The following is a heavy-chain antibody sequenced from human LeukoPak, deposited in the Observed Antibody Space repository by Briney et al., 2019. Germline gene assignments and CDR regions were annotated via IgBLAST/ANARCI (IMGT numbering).Heavy chain of an antibody. CDR2: IYYSGST. CDR3: ARVGRYDERYDILTGYYKAAFDI. V-gene: IGHV4-30-4*01. Sequence: SETLSLTCTVSGGSISSGDYYWSWIRQPPGKGLEWIGYIYYSGSTYYNPSLKSRVTISVDTSKNQFSLKLSSVTAADTAVYYCARVGRYDERYDILTGYYKAAFDIWGQGTMVTVSS. CDR1: GGSISSGDYY. D-gene: IGHD3-9*01. J-gene: IGHJ3*02.